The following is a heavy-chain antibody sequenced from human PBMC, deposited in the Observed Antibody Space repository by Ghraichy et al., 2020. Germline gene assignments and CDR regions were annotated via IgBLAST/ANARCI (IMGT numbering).Heavy chain of an antibody. J-gene: IGHJ4*02. D-gene: IGHD3-10*01. CDR2: IYSGGSA. Sequence: GGSLRLSCAASGFTVSSNYMSWVRQAPGKGLEWVSVIYSGGSAYYADSVKGRFTISRDNSKNTLYLQMNSLRAEDTAVYYCARDRGVRGVIRAFDYWGQGTLVTVSS. CDR1: GFTVSSNY. CDR3: ARDRGVRGVIRAFDY. V-gene: IGHV3-66*01.